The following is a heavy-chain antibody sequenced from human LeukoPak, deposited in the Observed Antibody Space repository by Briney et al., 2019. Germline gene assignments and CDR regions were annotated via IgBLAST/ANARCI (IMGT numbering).Heavy chain of an antibody. V-gene: IGHV1-8*01. D-gene: IGHD2-15*01. Sequence: ASVEVSCKASGYTFTSYDINWVRQATGQGLEWMGWMNPNSGNTGYAQKFQGRVTMTRNTSISTAYMELSSLRSEDTPVYYCARGRAVVVAEYYFDYWGQGTLVTVSS. CDR3: ARGRAVVVAEYYFDY. J-gene: IGHJ4*02. CDR2: MNPNSGNT. CDR1: GYTFTSYD.